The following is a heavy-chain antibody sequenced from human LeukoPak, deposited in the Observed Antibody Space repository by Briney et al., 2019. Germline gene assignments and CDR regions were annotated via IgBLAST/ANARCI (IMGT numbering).Heavy chain of an antibody. CDR2: IYYSGST. D-gene: IGHD1-26*01. V-gene: IGHV4-39*01. CDR1: GGSIISYY. J-gene: IGHJ6*03. Sequence: PSETLSLTCTVSGGSIISYYWGWIRQPPGKGLEWIGSIYYSGSTYYNPSLKSRVTISVDTSKNQFSLKLSSVTAADTAVYYCARLPFSGSYLVNRGYYYYMDVWGKGTTVTISS. CDR3: ARLPFSGSYLVNRGYYYYMDV.